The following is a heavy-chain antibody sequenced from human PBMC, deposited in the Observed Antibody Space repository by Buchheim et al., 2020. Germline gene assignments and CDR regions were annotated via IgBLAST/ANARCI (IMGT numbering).Heavy chain of an antibody. CDR1: GFTFSTSA. CDR3: ARVGYCSTTTCYDKLDY. V-gene: IGHV3-23*04. CDR2: ISDHGRGT. J-gene: IGHJ4*02. Sequence: EVQLVESGGGLLQPGGSLRLSCAASGFTFSTSAMTWVRQAPGKGLEWVSTISDHGRGTNYADSVQGRFTISRDNFKNVLYLQMNSLRAEDTAVYFCARVGYCSTTTCYDKLDYWGQGTL. D-gene: IGHD2-2*01.